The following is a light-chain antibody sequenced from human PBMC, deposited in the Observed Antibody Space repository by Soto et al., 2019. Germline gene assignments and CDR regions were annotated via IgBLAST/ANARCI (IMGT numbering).Light chain of an antibody. CDR3: QQYGSSPTWT. CDR1: QSVSSSY. CDR2: GAS. V-gene: IGKV3-20*01. J-gene: IGKJ1*01. Sequence: EIVLTQSPGTLSLSPGERATLSCRASQSVSSSYLAWYQQKPGQAPRLLIYGASSRATGIPDRFSGSGSGTXXXXXXSRLXXXXXXXXXCQQYGSSPTWTFGQGIKVEIK.